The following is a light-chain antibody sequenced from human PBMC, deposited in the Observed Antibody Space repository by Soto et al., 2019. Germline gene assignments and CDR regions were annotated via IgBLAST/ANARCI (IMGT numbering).Light chain of an antibody. CDR3: CSYSGSNTIVV. V-gene: IGLV2-14*03. J-gene: IGLJ2*01. CDR2: DVN. Sequence: QSALTQPASVSGSPGQSITISCTGTSSDVGAYNFVSWYQQHPGKAPRLMIFDVNNRPSGVSTRFSGSKSGNTASLTISGLQAEDEADYYCCSYSGSNTIVVFGGGTKVTVL. CDR1: SSDVGAYNF.